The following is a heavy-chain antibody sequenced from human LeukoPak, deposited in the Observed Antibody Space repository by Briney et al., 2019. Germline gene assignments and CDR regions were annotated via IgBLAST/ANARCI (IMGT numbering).Heavy chain of an antibody. D-gene: IGHD2-2*01. Sequence: GGSLRLSCAASGFTFSSYWMHWVRQAPGKGLVWVSRINSDGSSTSYAASVKDRFTISKDNAKNTLYLQMNSLRAEDTAVYYCARHCSSTSCYDYWGQGTLVTVSS. CDR3: ARHCSSTSCYDY. CDR1: GFTFSSYW. CDR2: INSDGSST. J-gene: IGHJ4*02. V-gene: IGHV3-74*01.